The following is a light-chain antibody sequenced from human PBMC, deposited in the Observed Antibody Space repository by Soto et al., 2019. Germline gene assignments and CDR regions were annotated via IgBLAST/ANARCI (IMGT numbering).Light chain of an antibody. CDR2: NAS. J-gene: IGKJ1*01. CDR1: QTISSW. CDR3: QQYNNCPTWT. V-gene: IGKV1-5*03. Sequence: DIQMTQCPSTLSGSVGDRVTISCRASQTISSWLAWYPQKPGKAPKLLIYNASTLKSGVPSRFSGSGSGTELTLTISSLQSEDFAVYDGQQYNNCPTWTFGPGTKVDIK.